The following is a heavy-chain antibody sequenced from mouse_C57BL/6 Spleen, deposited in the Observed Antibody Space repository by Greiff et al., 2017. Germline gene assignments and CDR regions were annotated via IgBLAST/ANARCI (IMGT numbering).Heavy chain of an antibody. CDR3: ARGWLLRGSAMDY. V-gene: IGHV1-54*01. Sequence: QVQLQQSGAELVRPGTSVKVSCKASGYAFTNYLIEWVKQRPGQGLEWIGVINPGSGGTNYNEKFKGKATLTADKSSSTAYMQLSSLTSEDSAVYFCARGWLLRGSAMDYWGQGTSVTVSS. D-gene: IGHD2-3*01. CDR2: INPGSGGT. J-gene: IGHJ4*01. CDR1: GYAFTNYL.